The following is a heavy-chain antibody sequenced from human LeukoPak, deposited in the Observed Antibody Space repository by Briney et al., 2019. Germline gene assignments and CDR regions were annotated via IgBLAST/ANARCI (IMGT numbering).Heavy chain of an antibody. CDR1: GLTFNNYA. D-gene: IGHD3-16*01. J-gene: IGHJ6*02. Sequence: GGSLRLSCAVSGLTFNNYAMSWVRQAPGKGLEWVSATSKSGDHTYYAASAKGRFTIYRDNSKNPQSLQMNSLRAEDTAVYYCATSWGPDTSAFRWGRDGMDVWGQGTTVIVS. CDR3: ATSWGPDTSAFRWGRDGMDV. V-gene: IGHV3-23*01. CDR2: TSKSGDHT.